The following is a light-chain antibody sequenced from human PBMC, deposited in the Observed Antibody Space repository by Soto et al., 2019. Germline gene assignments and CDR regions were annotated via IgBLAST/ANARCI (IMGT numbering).Light chain of an antibody. Sequence: QSALTQPPSASGTPGQRVTISCSGSSSNIGSNTVNWYYQLPGTAPKLLIHSSDQRPSGVPERFSVSKSGTSASLAISGLQSEDEGDYYCQSYDSRLRGVFGGGTKLTVL. CDR3: QSYDSRLRGV. J-gene: IGLJ3*02. V-gene: IGLV1-44*01. CDR1: SSNIGSNT. CDR2: SSD.